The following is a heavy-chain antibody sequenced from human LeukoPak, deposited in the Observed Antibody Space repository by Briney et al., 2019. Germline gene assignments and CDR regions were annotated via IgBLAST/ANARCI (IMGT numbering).Heavy chain of an antibody. D-gene: IGHD3-16*01. CDR1: GGSISSGGYY. CDR2: IYYSGSP. Sequence: SETLSLTCTVSGGSISSGGYYWSWIRQHPGKGLEWIGYIYYSGSPYYNPSLRSRVTISLDTSKNQFSLKLSSVNAADTAVYYCVKASGGGNPFDYWSQGTLVTVSS. CDR3: VKASGGGNPFDY. V-gene: IGHV4-31*03. J-gene: IGHJ4*02.